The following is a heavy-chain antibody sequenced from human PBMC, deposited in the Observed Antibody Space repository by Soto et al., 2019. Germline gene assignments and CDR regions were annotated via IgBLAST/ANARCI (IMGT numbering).Heavy chain of an antibody. CDR1: GFTFSSYS. V-gene: IGHV3-21*01. J-gene: IGHJ4*02. Sequence: SLRLSCAASGFTFSSYSMNWVRQAPGQGLEWVSSISSSSSYIYYADSVKGRFTISRDNAKNSLYLQMNSLRAEDTAVYCCAREKGFDYWGQGTLVTVSS. CDR2: ISSSSSYI. CDR3: AREKGFDY.